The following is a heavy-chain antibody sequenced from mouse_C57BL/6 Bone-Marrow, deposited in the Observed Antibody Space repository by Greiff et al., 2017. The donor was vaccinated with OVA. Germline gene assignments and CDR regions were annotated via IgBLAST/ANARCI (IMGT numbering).Heavy chain of an antibody. CDR3: ARHHYYGSALGY. J-gene: IGHJ3*01. V-gene: IGHV5-6*01. CDR2: ISSGGSYT. Sequence: EVHLVESGGDLVKPGGSLKLSCAASGFTFSSYGMSWVRQTPDKRLEWVATISSGGSYTYYPDSVKGRFTISRDNAKNTLYLQMSSRKSEDTAMYYCARHHYYGSALGYWGQGTLVTVSA. CDR1: GFTFSSYG. D-gene: IGHD1-1*01.